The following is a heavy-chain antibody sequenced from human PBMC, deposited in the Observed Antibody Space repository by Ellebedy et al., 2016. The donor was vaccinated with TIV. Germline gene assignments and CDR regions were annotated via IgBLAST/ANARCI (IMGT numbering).Heavy chain of an antibody. CDR3: AREGYISAFDI. V-gene: IGHV4-61*02. CDR1: GGSISSGDYY. J-gene: IGHJ3*02. CDR2: INTSSGRA. Sequence: SETLSLXCTVSGGSISSGDYYWSWVRQPAGKGLEWIGRINTSSGRANYNPSLKSRVTMSVDTSKNQFSLQLNSVAAADTAVYYCAREGYISAFDIWGQGTMVTVSS. D-gene: IGHD5-12*01.